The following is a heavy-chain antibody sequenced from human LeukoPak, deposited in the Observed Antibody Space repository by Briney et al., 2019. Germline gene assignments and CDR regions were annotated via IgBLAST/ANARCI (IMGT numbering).Heavy chain of an antibody. Sequence: ASVKVSFKASGYTFTDYYLHWVRQAPGQGLEWMGWINPSSGDTNFAQKFQDRVSITRDTSINTVYMELSRLRPDDTAVYYCANSRWEAPIDYWGQGTLVTVSS. V-gene: IGHV1-2*02. J-gene: IGHJ4*02. CDR1: GYTFTDYY. CDR3: ANSRWEAPIDY. D-gene: IGHD1-26*01. CDR2: INPSSGDT.